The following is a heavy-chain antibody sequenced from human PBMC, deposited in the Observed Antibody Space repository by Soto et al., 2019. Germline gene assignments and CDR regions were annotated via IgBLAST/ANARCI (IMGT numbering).Heavy chain of an antibody. J-gene: IGHJ4*02. CDR2: IYYSGST. CDR3: AREGRGPGDY. CDR1: GGSISSGGYY. V-gene: IGHV4-31*03. Sequence: SETLSLTCTVSGGSISSGGYYWSWIRQHPGKGLEWIGYIYYSGSTYYNPSLKSRVTISVDTSKNQFSLKLSSVTAADTAVYYCAREGRGPGDYWGQGTLVTVSS.